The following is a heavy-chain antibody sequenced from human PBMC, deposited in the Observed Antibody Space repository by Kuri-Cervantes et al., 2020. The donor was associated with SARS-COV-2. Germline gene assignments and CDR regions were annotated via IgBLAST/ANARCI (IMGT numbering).Heavy chain of an antibody. CDR3: ARGYYEGITGKYYFDY. CDR2: ITVYNGNT. Sequence: ASVKVSCKASGYTFTSYGISWVRQAPGQGLEWMGWITVYNGNTNYAQKFQGRVTVTTDISTNTAYMELRSLRSDDTAVYYCARGYYEGITGKYYFDYWGQGTLVTVSS. J-gene: IGHJ4*02. D-gene: IGHD1-20*01. CDR1: GYTFTSYG. V-gene: IGHV1-18*04.